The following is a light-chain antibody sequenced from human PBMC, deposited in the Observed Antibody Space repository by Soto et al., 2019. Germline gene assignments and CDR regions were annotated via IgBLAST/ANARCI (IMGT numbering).Light chain of an antibody. CDR1: QSVGGF. V-gene: IGKV3-11*01. Sequence: EIVLTQSPATLSSSTGDRATLSCRASQSVGGFLAWYQQKPGQAPRLLIYDTSNRATGIPARFSGSGSETDFTLTISSLEPEDFAVYYCQQRRYWPTGFTFGPGTKVDIK. CDR2: DTS. J-gene: IGKJ3*01. CDR3: QQRRYWPTGFT.